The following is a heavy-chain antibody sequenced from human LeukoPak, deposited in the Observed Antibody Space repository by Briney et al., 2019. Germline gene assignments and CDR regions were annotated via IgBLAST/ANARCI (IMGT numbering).Heavy chain of an antibody. Sequence: GGSLRLSCAASGFTLSSYAMSWVRQAPGKGLEWVSAISGSGGSTYYADSVKGRFTISRDNSKNTLYLQMNSPRAEDTAVYYCARLHTVQLRLWFGELLSYFQHWGQGTLVTVSS. CDR3: ARLHTVQLRLWFGELLSYFQH. V-gene: IGHV3-23*01. J-gene: IGHJ1*01. CDR1: GFTLSSYA. D-gene: IGHD3-10*01. CDR2: ISGSGGST.